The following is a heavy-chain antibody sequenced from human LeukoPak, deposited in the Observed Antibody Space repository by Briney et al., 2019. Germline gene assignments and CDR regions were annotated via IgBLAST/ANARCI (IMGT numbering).Heavy chain of an antibody. J-gene: IGHJ6*02. CDR1: GGSISSGDYY. Sequence: SQTLSLTCTVSGGSISSGDYYWSWIRQPPGKGLEWIGYIYYNGSTYYNPSLKSRVTISVDTSKNQFSLKLSSVTAADTAVYYCARDRRVGAFLYYGMDVWGQGTTVTVSS. CDR3: ARDRRVGAFLYYGMDV. CDR2: IYYNGST. D-gene: IGHD1-26*01. V-gene: IGHV4-30-4*01.